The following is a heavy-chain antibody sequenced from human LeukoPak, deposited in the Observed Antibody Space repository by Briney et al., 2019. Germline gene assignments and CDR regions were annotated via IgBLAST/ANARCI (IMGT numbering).Heavy chain of an antibody. D-gene: IGHD2-2*01. CDR1: GGSISSGGYY. V-gene: IGHV4-30-2*01. CDR3: AADLGYCSSTSCRYFDL. CDR2: IYHSGST. J-gene: IGHJ2*01. Sequence: SETLSLTCTVSGGSISSGGYYWSWIRQPPGKGLEWIGYIYHSGSTYYNPSLKSRVTVSVDRSKNQFSLKLSSVTAADTAVYYCAADLGYCSSTSCRYFDLWGRGTLVTVSS.